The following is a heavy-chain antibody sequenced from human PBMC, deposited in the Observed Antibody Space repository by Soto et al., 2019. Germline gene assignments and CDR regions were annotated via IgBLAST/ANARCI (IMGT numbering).Heavy chain of an antibody. V-gene: IGHV4-34*01. CDR1: VGSFSGYY. CDR2: INHSGST. D-gene: IGHD4-17*01. CDR3: AKSYGDYGNDALDI. J-gene: IGHJ3*02. Sequence: SETPSLTCAVYVGSFSGYYWSWIRQPPGKGLEWIGEINHSGSTNYNPSLKSRVAVSLDTSKNQFSPKLSSVTAADTATYYCAKSYGDYGNDALDIWGQGTMVTVSS.